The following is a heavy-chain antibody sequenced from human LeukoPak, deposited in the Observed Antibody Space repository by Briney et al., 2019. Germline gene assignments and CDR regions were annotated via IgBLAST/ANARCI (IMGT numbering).Heavy chain of an antibody. CDR1: GGSISSSSYY. Sequence: SETLSLTCTVSGGSISSSSYYWGWIRQPPGKGLEWIGSIYYGGSTYYNPSLKSRVTISVDTSKNQFSLKLSSVTAADTAVYYCARTEGYSSSCDYWGQGTLVTVSS. V-gene: IGHV4-39*01. D-gene: IGHD6-13*01. CDR3: ARTEGYSSSCDY. J-gene: IGHJ4*02. CDR2: IYYGGST.